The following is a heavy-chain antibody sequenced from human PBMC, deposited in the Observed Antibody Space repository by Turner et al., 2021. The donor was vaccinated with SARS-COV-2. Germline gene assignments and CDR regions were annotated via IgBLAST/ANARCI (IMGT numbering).Heavy chain of an antibody. D-gene: IGHD1-26*01. J-gene: IGHJ5*02. CDR1: GGSFSGSY. V-gene: IGHV4-34*01. CDR3: ARAKGPSLYRSYYNPTFFDP. CDR2: INDSGST. Sequence: QVQLQQWGAGLLKTSETLSLTCDVHGGSFSGSYWTWIRQSPGKGLGWIGEINDSGSTTYTPSLKSRLTISVDTSKNQFSLKLTSVTAADTAVYYFARAKGPSLYRSYYNPTFFDPWGQGILVTVSS.